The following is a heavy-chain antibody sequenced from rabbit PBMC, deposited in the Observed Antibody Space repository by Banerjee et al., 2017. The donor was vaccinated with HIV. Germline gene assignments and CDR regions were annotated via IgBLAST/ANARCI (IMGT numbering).Heavy chain of an antibody. CDR1: GFSISSYH. CDR2: INTSSGNT. CDR3: SRGYASSSGYLRYFGL. V-gene: IGHV1S45*01. D-gene: IGHD1-1*01. Sequence: QEQLEESGGDLVKPEGSLTITCTASGFSISSYHMCWVRQAPGKGLEWIACINTSSGNTVYATWAKGRFTISKTSWTTVTLQMTSLTAADTATYFCSRGYASSSGYLRYFGLWGPGTLVTVS. J-gene: IGHJ4*01.